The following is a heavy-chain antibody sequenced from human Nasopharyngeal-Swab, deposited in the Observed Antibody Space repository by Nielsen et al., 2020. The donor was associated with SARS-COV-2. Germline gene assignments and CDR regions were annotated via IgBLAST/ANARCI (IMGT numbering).Heavy chain of an antibody. CDR2: ISYDGSNK. J-gene: IGHJ6*02. CDR3: ARESYDYYYYYGMDV. Sequence: LSLTCAASGFTFSSYGMHWVRQAPGKGLEWVAVISYDGSNKYYADSVKGRFTISRDNSKNTLYLQMNSLRAEDTAVYYCARESYDYYYYYGMDVWGQGTTVTVSS. CDR1: GFTFSSYG. V-gene: IGHV3-30*03.